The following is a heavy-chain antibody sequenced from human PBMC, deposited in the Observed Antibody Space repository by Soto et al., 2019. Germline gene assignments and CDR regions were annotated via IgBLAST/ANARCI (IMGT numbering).Heavy chain of an antibody. Sequence: PGGSLRLSCAASGFTFSSYAMHWVRQAPGKGLEWVAVISYDGSNKYYADSVKGRFTISRDNSKNTLYLQMNSLRAEDTAVYYCARGRDTAMEGPTYYFDYWGQGTLVTVSS. CDR1: GFTFSSYA. D-gene: IGHD5-18*01. V-gene: IGHV3-30-3*01. CDR3: ARGRDTAMEGPTYYFDY. CDR2: ISYDGSNK. J-gene: IGHJ4*02.